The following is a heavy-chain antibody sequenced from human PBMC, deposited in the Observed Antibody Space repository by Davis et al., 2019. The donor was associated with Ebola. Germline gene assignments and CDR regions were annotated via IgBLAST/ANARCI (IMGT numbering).Heavy chain of an antibody. J-gene: IGHJ4*02. CDR1: GYSFTSYW. Sequence: GESLKISCKGSGYSFTSYWIGWVRQMPGKGLEWMGIIYPGDSDTRSSPSFQGQVTISADKSISTAYLQWSSLKASDTAMYYCARRIAAAMYYFDYWGQGTLVTVSS. CDR3: ARRIAAAMYYFDY. V-gene: IGHV5-51*01. D-gene: IGHD6-13*01. CDR2: IYPGDSDT.